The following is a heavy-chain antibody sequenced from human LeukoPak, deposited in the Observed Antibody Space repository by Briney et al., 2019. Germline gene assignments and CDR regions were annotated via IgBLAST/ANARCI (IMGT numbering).Heavy chain of an antibody. Sequence: SGPTLVKPTQTLTLTCTFSGFSLSTSGVGVGWIRQPPGKALEWLAVIYWDDDKRYSPSLKSRLTITKDTSKNQVVLIMTNMDPVDTATYYCAHSHIVIVPAAIYFDYWGQGTLVTVSS. V-gene: IGHV2-5*02. CDR3: AHSHIVIVPAAIYFDY. CDR2: IYWDDDK. D-gene: IGHD2-2*01. J-gene: IGHJ4*02. CDR1: GFSLSTSGVG.